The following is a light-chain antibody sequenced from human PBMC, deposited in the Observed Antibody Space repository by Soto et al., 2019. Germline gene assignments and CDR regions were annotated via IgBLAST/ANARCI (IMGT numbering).Light chain of an antibody. Sequence: QSVLTQPPSVSAAPGQTVTISCSGSSSNIGNNYVSWYQQLPGTAPKLLIYDNNQRPSGIPDRFSGSKSGTSATLGITGLQTGDEADYYCGTWDSSVSAYVFGTGTKVTVL. CDR3: GTWDSSVSAYV. CDR2: DNN. J-gene: IGLJ1*01. V-gene: IGLV1-51*01. CDR1: SSNIGNNY.